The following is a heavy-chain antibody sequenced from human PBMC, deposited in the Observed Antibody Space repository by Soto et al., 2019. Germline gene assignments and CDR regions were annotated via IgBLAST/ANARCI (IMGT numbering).Heavy chain of an antibody. CDR2: IYHSGST. D-gene: IGHD3-3*01. J-gene: IGHJ6*02. Sequence: SETLSLTCAVSGGSISSSNWWSWVRQPPGKGLEWIGEIYHSGSTNYNPSLKSRVTISVDKSKNQFSLKLSSVTAADTAVYYCARDRYDFWSGLSPAYYYYGMDVWGQGTTVTVSS. CDR3: ARDRYDFWSGLSPAYYYYGMDV. CDR1: GGSISSSNW. V-gene: IGHV4-4*02.